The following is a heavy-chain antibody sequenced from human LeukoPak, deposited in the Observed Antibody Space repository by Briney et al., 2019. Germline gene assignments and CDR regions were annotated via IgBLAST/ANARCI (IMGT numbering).Heavy chain of an antibody. CDR1: GYTFTGYY. CDR2: INPNSGGT. V-gene: IGHV1-2*02. J-gene: IGHJ5*02. D-gene: IGHD6-13*01. Sequence: GESLKISCKASGYTFTGYYMHWVRQAPGQGLEWMGWINPNSGGTNYAQKFQGRVTMTRDTSISTAYMELSRLRSDDTAVYYCARDQIAAAVPGFDPWGQGTLVTVSS. CDR3: ARDQIAAAVPGFDP.